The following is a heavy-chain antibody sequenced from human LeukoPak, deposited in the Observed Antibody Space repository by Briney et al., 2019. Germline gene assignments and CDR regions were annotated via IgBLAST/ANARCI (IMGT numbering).Heavy chain of an antibody. V-gene: IGHV4-4*07. Sequence: SETLSLTCTVSGGSISSYYWSWIRQPAGKGLEWIGRIYTSGSTNYNPSLKSRVTMSVDTSKNQFSLKPSSVTAADTAVYYCARAPRYCSSTSCYLRFDPWGQGTLVTVSS. CDR1: GGSISSYY. CDR3: ARAPRYCSSTSCYLRFDP. J-gene: IGHJ5*02. CDR2: IYTSGST. D-gene: IGHD2-2*01.